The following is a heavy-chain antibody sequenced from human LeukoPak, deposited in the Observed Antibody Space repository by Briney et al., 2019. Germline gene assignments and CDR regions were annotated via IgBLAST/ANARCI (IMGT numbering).Heavy chain of an antibody. J-gene: IGHJ4*02. Sequence: ASVKVSCKASGYTFTGYYMHWVRQAPGQGLEWMGWINPNSGGTNYAQKFQGRVTMTRDTSISTAYMELSRLRSDDTAVYYCARELTGPYDFWSGYYGNWGQGTLVTVSS. V-gene: IGHV1-2*02. CDR3: ARELTGPYDFWSGYYGN. D-gene: IGHD3-3*01. CDR2: INPNSGGT. CDR1: GYTFTGYY.